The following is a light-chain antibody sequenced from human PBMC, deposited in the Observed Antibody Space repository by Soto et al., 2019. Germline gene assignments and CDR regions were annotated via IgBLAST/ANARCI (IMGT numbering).Light chain of an antibody. CDR1: QNIGSS. CDR3: QQHNDYSAVT. CDR2: DAS. Sequence: DSQMTQSPSTLSASVGDRVTITCRASQNIGSSLAWYQHRPGKAPKLLIFDASTLQTGVPSRFSGSGFGTEFTLTITGLQPDDFATYYCQQHNDYSAVTFGQGTKLEIK. V-gene: IGKV1-5*01. J-gene: IGKJ2*01.